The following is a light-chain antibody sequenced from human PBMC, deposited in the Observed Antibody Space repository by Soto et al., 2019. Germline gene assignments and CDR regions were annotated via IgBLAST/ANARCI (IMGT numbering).Light chain of an antibody. Sequence: QSALTQPPSASGSPGQSVTISCTGTSSDVGGYNYVSWYQQHPGKAPKLIIYEVSKRPSGVPDRFSGSKSGITASLTVSGLQAEDEADYYCSSYVGSNNLYVFGTGTKVTVL. CDR3: SSYVGSNNLYV. CDR2: EVS. CDR1: SSDVGGYNY. V-gene: IGLV2-8*01. J-gene: IGLJ1*01.